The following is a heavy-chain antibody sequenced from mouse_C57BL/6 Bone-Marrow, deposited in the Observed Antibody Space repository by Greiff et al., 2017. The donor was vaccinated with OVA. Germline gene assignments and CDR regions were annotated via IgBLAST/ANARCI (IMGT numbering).Heavy chain of an antibody. Sequence: QVQLQQSGPELVKPGASVKISCKASGYAFSSSWMNWVKQRPGKGLEWIGRIYPGDGDTKYNGKFKGKATLTADKSSSTAYMQLSSLTSEDSAVYFCARFGLRRGDYCDYWGQGTTLTVSS. V-gene: IGHV1-82*01. J-gene: IGHJ2*01. CDR3: ARFGLRRGDYCDY. D-gene: IGHD2-2*01. CDR1: GYAFSSSW. CDR2: IYPGDGDT.